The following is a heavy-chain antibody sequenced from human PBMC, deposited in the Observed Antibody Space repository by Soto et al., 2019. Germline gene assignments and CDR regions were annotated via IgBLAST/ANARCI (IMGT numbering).Heavy chain of an antibody. CDR1: GFTFSSYG. Sequence: QVQLVESGGGVVQPGRSLRLSCAASGFTFSSYGMHWVRQAPGKGLEWVAVISYDGSNKYYADSVKGRFTISRDNSKNTLYLQMNSLRAEDTAVYYCAKDIVVVVAATSDSRESYGMDVWGQGTTVTVSS. CDR3: AKDIVVVVAATSDSRESYGMDV. D-gene: IGHD2-15*01. CDR2: ISYDGSNK. J-gene: IGHJ6*02. V-gene: IGHV3-30*18.